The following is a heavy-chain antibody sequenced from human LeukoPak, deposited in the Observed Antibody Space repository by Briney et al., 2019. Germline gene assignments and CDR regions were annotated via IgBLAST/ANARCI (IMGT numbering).Heavy chain of an antibody. CDR2: INPNSGGT. Sequence: ASVKVSCKASGYTFTGYYMHWVRQAPGQGLEWMGWINPNSGGTNYAQKFQGRVTMTRDTSISTAYMELSRLRSDDTAVYYCARNLGYYGSGSYFSQTDYRGQGTLVTVSS. CDR3: ARNLGYYGSGSYFSQTDY. CDR1: GYTFTGYY. D-gene: IGHD3-10*01. J-gene: IGHJ4*02. V-gene: IGHV1-2*02.